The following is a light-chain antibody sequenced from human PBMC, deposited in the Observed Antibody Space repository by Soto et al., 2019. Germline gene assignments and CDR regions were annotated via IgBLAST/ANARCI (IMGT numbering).Light chain of an antibody. CDR2: DAS. CDR3: HQFNNSPFT. J-gene: IGKJ3*01. CDR1: QGISSA. V-gene: IGKV1D-13*01. Sequence: AIQLTQSPSSLSASVGDRVTITCRASQGISSALAWYQQKPGKAPKLLIYDASSLESGVPSRFSGSGSGTDFTLTISSLQPEDFATYSCHQFNNSPFTFGPGTKVDIK.